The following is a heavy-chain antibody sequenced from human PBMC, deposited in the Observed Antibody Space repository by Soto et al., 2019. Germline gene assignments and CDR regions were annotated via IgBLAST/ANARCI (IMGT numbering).Heavy chain of an antibody. V-gene: IGHV1-18*01. CDR1: GYTFTSYG. CDR3: ARERGYSYGKGHHPPNWYFDL. J-gene: IGHJ2*01. D-gene: IGHD5-18*01. CDR2: ISAYNGNT. Sequence: ASVKVSCKASGYTFTSYGISWVRQAPGQGLEWMGWISAYNGNTNYAQKLQGRVTMTTDTSTSTAYMELRSLRSDDTAVYYCARERGYSYGKGHHPPNWYFDLWGRGTLVTVSS.